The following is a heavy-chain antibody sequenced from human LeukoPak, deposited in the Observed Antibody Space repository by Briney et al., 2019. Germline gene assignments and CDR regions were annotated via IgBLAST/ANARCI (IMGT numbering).Heavy chain of an antibody. CDR2: MNPNSGNT. V-gene: IGHV1-8*01. J-gene: IGHJ3*02. D-gene: IGHD2-15*01. CDR1: GYTFTSYD. CDR3: ARHIPYCSGGSCSLSPNDAFDI. Sequence: GASVKVSCKASGYTFTSYDINWVRQATGQGLEWMGWMNPNSGNTGYAQKFQGRVTMTRNTSISTAYMELSSLRSEDTAVYYCARHIPYCSGGSCSLSPNDAFDIWGQGTMVTVSS.